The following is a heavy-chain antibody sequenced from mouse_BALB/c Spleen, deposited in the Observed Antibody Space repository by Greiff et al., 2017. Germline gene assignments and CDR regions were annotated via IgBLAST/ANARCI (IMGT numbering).Heavy chain of an antibody. J-gene: IGHJ3*01. CDR1: GFSLTSYG. Sequence: VMLVESGPGLVAPSQSLSITCTVSGFSLTSYGVHWVRQPPGKGLEWLGVIWAGGSTNYNSALMSRLSISKDNSKSQVFLKMNSLQTDDTAMYYCASYGYDWFAYWGQGTLVTVSA. CDR3: ASYGYDWFAY. CDR2: IWAGGST. D-gene: IGHD2-2*01. V-gene: IGHV2-9*02.